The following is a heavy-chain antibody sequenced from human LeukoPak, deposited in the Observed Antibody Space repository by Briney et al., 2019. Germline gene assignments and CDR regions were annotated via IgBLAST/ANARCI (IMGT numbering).Heavy chain of an antibody. D-gene: IGHD1-26*01. CDR2: ITSSSTYI. Sequence: GGSLRLSCAASGFTFSSYSMNWVRQAPGKGLEWVSSITSSSTYIYYADSMKGRFTISRDNAKNSLYLQMDSLRAEDTAVYYCARGSSGSYYTLFDYWGQGTLVTVSS. V-gene: IGHV3-21*01. CDR3: ARGSSGSYYTLFDY. CDR1: GFTFSSYS. J-gene: IGHJ4*02.